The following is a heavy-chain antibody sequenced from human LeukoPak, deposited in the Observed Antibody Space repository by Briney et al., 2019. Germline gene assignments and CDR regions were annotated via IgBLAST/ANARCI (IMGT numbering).Heavy chain of an antibody. D-gene: IGHD1-26*01. CDR3: ASLRGSRDYFDY. CDR2: IYYSGST. J-gene: IGHJ4*02. V-gene: IGHV4-61*05. Sequence: SETLSLTCTVSGDASSRSRYDWSWIRQPPGKGLEWIGYIYYSGSTNYNPSLQSRVTISVDTSKTQFSLKLRSVPAADTAVYYCASLRGSRDYFDYWAQGTLVTVSS. CDR1: GDASSRSRYD.